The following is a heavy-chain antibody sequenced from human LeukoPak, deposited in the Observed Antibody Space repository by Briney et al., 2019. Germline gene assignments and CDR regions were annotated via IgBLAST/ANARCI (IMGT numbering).Heavy chain of an antibody. CDR2: IYYSGST. CDR3: AGDGDLGEFDP. Sequence: SETLSLTCTVTGGSISSYYWSWIRQPPGKGLEWIGYIYYSGSTNYNPSLKSRVTISVDTSKNQFSLKLSSVTAADTAVYYCAGDGDLGEFDPWGQGTLVTVSS. CDR1: GGSISSYY. D-gene: IGHD4-17*01. V-gene: IGHV4-59*01. J-gene: IGHJ5*02.